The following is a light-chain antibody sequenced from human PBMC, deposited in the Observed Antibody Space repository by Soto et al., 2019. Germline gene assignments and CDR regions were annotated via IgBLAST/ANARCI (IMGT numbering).Light chain of an antibody. CDR2: DAS. V-gene: IGKV1-33*01. CDR3: QQYDNLPVT. Sequence: DIPMTQSPSSLSASVGDRVTITCQASQDISNYLNWYQQKPGKAPKLLIYDASNLQTGVPSRFSGSGSATDFTFTISSLQPEDIATYYCQQYDNLPVTFGGGTKVEIK. J-gene: IGKJ4*01. CDR1: QDISNY.